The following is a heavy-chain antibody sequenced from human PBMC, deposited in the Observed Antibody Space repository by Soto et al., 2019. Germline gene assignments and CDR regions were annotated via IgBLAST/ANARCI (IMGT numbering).Heavy chain of an antibody. Sequence: SVKVSCKASGGTFSSYAISWVRQAPGQGLEWMGGIIPIFGTANYAQKFQGRVTITADESTSTAYMELSSLRSEDTAVYYCARDTTVGAPHYYYYGMDVWGQGTTVTVSS. J-gene: IGHJ6*02. D-gene: IGHD1-26*01. CDR1: GGTFSSYA. CDR2: IIPIFGTA. CDR3: ARDTTVGAPHYYYYGMDV. V-gene: IGHV1-69*13.